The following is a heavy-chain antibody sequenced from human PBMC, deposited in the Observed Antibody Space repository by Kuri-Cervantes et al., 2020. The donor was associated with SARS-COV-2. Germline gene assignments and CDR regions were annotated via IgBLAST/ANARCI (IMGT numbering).Heavy chain of an antibody. CDR2: IVVGSGNT. CDR3: APFYYRSINNWSDP. V-gene: IGHV1-58*02. CDR1: GYIFTSHN. D-gene: IGHD3-10*01. J-gene: IGHJ5*02. Sequence: SVKVSCKASGYIFTSHNMHWVRQARGQRLEWIGWIVVGSGNTDYAREFQERVTITRDMSTTTVYMELSGLRSDDTAMYYCAPFYYRSINNWSDPWGQGTQVTVSS.